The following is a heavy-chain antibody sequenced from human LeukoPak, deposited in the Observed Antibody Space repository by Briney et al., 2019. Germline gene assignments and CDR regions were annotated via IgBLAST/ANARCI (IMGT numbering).Heavy chain of an antibody. Sequence: GGSLRLSCVVSGFTFSSHSMSWVRQAPGKGREWVADITREGSAAFYVDSVKGRFSISRDNAKNSLYLQMNSLRAEDTAVYYCAKDWHNGDDPLFDYWGQGTVVTVSS. V-gene: IGHV3-7*05. J-gene: IGHJ4*02. CDR3: AKDWHNGDDPLFDY. D-gene: IGHD2-8*01. CDR1: GFTFSSHS. CDR2: ITREGSAA.